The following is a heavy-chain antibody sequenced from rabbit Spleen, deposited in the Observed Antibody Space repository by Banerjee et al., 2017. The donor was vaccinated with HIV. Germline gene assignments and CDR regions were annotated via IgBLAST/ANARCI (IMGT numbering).Heavy chain of an antibody. J-gene: IGHJ6*01. CDR1: GVSLNEKDV. CDR2: IYTGSGAT. D-gene: IGHD1-1*01. CDR3: ARGVRYSGYYRDL. Sequence: QQQLEESGGDLVKPEGSLTLTCKASGVSLNEKDVMCWVRQAPGKGLEWIACIYTGSGATYYANWAKGRFTVSKTSSTTVDLKMTSLTAADTATYFCARGVRYSGYYRDLWGQGTLVTVS. V-gene: IGHV1S45*01.